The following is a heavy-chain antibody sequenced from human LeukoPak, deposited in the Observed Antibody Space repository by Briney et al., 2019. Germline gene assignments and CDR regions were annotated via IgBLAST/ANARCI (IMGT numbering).Heavy chain of an antibody. CDR3: ARYPGVDGSLFSYYYGMDV. V-gene: IGHV3-53*04. CDR1: GFTVSSNY. Sequence: GGSLRLSCAASGFTVSSNYISWVRQAPPKGLEWVSVIYSGGSTYYADSVKGRFNISRHNSKNTLYLQMNSLRAEDTAVYYCARYPGVDGSLFSYYYGMDVWGQGTTVTVSS. D-gene: IGHD3-10*01. CDR2: IYSGGST. J-gene: IGHJ6*02.